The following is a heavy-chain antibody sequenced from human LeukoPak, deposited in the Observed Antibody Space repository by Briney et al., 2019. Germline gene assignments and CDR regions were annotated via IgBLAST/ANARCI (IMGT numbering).Heavy chain of an antibody. D-gene: IGHD3-10*01. CDR2: TYYRSKWYN. J-gene: IGHJ3*02. V-gene: IGHV6-1*01. CDR3: ARDQSITMVRGVIITGRANAFDI. CDR1: GDSVSSNSAA. Sequence: SQTLSLTCAISGDSVSSNSAAWNWIRQSPSRGLEWLGRTYYRSKWYNDYAVSVKSRITINPDTSKNQFSLQLNSVTPEDTAVYYCARDQSITMVRGVIITGRANAFDIWGQGTMVTVSS.